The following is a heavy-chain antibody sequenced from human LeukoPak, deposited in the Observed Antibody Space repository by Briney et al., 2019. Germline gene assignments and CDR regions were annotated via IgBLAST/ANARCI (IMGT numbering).Heavy chain of an antibody. D-gene: IGHD2-2*01. CDR2: IYFGDSMT. J-gene: IGHJ5*02. V-gene: IGHV5-51*01. Sequence: GVSLKFSCTGTGHGFRIYSMGWVRHTRGKGMEWMGAIYFGDSMTRHNPYSQGRVAISVHKSINTAYLEWVSLKASDTAMYYCACRDLTSTWSYPWGQGTLVTVSS. CDR1: GHGFRIYS. CDR3: ACRDLTSTWSYP.